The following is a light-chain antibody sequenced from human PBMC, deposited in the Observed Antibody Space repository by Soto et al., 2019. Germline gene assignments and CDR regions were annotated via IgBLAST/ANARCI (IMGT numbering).Light chain of an antibody. CDR1: SSNIGSNT. Sequence: QSVLTQPPSASGTPGQRVTSSCSGSSSNIGSNTVNWYQQLPGTAPKLLIYSNNQRPSGVPDRFSGSKSGTSASLAISGLQSEDEADYYCAAWDDGLNGPVFGTGTKVTVL. CDR2: SNN. V-gene: IGLV1-44*01. J-gene: IGLJ1*01. CDR3: AAWDDGLNGPV.